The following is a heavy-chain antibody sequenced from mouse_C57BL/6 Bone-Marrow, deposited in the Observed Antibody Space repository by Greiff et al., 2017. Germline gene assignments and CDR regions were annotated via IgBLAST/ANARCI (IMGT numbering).Heavy chain of an antibody. Sequence: EVKVEESGEGLVKPGGSLKLSCAASGFTFSSYAMSWVRQTPEKRLEWVAYISSGGDYIYYADTVKGRFTISRDNARNTLYLQMSSLKSEDTAMYYCTNMVTTDYAMDYWGQGTSVTVSS. D-gene: IGHD2-2*01. V-gene: IGHV5-9-1*02. CDR2: ISSGGDYI. CDR3: TNMVTTDYAMDY. J-gene: IGHJ4*01. CDR1: GFTFSSYA.